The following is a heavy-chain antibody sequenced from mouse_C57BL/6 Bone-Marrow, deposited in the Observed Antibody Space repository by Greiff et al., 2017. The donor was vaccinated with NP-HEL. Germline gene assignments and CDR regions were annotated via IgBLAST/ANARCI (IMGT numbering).Heavy chain of an antibody. J-gene: IGHJ4*01. CDR1: GFTFSDFY. CDR2: SRNKANDYTT. V-gene: IGHV7-1*01. D-gene: IGHD1-1*01. Sequence: EVQVVESGGGLVQSGRSLRLSCATSGFTFSDFYMEWVRQAPGKGLEWIAASRNKANDYTTEYSASVKGRFIVSRDTSQSILYLQMNALRAEDTAMYYCARDAGYYGSSYAMDYWGQGTSVTVSS. CDR3: ARDAGYYGSSYAMDY.